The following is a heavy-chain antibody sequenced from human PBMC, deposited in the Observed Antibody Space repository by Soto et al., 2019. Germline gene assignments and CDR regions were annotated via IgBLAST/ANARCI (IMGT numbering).Heavy chain of an antibody. J-gene: IGHJ4*02. CDR2: IRVRNGDT. CDR1: GYIFTSND. D-gene: IGHD3-10*01. Sequence: QVQFVQSGAEVKEPGDSVKVSCRASGYIFTSNDITWVRQAPGQGLEWMGWIRVRNGDTHYAPKFRGRVTVTRDTSTSTAYMELRSLIADDTAVYYCARESRTWVDGVIGPGDYWGQGTLVTVSS. CDR3: ARESRTWVDGVIGPGDY. V-gene: IGHV1-18*01.